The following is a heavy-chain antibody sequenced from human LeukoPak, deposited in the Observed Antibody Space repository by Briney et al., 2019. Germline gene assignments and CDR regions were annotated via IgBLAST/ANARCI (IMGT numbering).Heavy chain of an antibody. CDR1: GFTFDDYA. D-gene: IGHD1-26*01. Sequence: GGSLRLSCAASGFTFDDYAMHWVRQAPGKGLELVSGISWNSGSIGYADSVKGRFTISRDNAKNSLYLQMNSLRAEDTALYYCAKDIGGGSYWYDAFDIWGQGTMVTVSS. J-gene: IGHJ3*02. CDR2: ISWNSGSI. V-gene: IGHV3-9*01. CDR3: AKDIGGGSYWYDAFDI.